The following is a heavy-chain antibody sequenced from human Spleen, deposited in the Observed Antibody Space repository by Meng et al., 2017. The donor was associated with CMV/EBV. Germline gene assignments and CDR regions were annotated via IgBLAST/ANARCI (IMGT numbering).Heavy chain of an antibody. J-gene: IGHJ4*02. CDR1: GASLSSYF. D-gene: IGHD3-22*01. CDR2: IYYSGST. Sequence: SETLSLTCTVSGASLSSYFWNWIRQPPGKGLEWIGYIYYSGSTNYNPSLKSRVTISVDTSKNQFSLKLSSVTAADTAVYYCARGGPLIDYYDYFDYWGQGTLVTVSS. CDR3: ARGGPLIDYYDYFDY. V-gene: IGHV4-59*01.